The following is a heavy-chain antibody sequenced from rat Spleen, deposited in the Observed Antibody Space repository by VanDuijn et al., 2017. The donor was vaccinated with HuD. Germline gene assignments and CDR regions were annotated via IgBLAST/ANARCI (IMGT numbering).Heavy chain of an antibody. Sequence: EVQLVESDGGLVQPGRSLKLSCAASGFTFSDYYMAWVRQAPTKGLEWVAYISYDGDTTYYRDSVKGRFTISRDFANSTLYLQMNSLRSEDTATYFCVRQDTSGYSNWFAYWGQGTLVTVSS. D-gene: IGHD4-3*01. CDR1: GFTFSDYY. V-gene: IGHV5-29*01. J-gene: IGHJ3*01. CDR2: ISYDGDTT. CDR3: VRQDTSGYSNWFAY.